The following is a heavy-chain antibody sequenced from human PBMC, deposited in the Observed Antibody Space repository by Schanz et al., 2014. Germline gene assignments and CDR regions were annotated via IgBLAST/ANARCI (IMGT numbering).Heavy chain of an antibody. Sequence: VQLVESGGGLVKPGESLRLSCAASGFSLSSYNMNWVRQAPGKGLEWVSSISSSSSYIYYADSVKGRFTISRDNAKNAQHPQMNSRVSEVASCYSFAFSLRSWGRGTLVTVSS. CDR3: AFSLRS. J-gene: IGHJ5*02. CDR1: GFSLSSYN. V-gene: IGHV3-21*01. CDR2: ISSSSSYI.